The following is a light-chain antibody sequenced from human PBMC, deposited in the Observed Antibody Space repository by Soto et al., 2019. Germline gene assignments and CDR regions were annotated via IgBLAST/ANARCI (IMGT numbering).Light chain of an antibody. V-gene: IGKV2-30*02. CDR2: KVS. J-gene: IGKJ5*01. Sequence: VLMTQSPLSLPVTLGQPASISCRSNQSLVHSDGIAYFSWFQQRPGRSPRRLIYKVSNRDSGVPARFSGSGSGTDFTLEVSRVETDDVGIYYCMQSTQLPPPFGQGTRLEIK. CDR1: QSLVHSDGIAY. CDR3: MQSTQLPPP.